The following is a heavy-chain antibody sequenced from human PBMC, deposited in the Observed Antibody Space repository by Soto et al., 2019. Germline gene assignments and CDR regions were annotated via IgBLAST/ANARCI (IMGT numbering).Heavy chain of an antibody. CDR1: GGSISSSSYY. V-gene: IGHV4-39*01. J-gene: IGHJ4*02. CDR2: ISYSGST. Sequence: QLQLQESGPGLVKPSETLSLTCTVSGGSISSSSYYWGWIRQPPGKGLEWIGGISYSGSTYYNPCLTRRVTISVDTSKAQVSLKRSTVSAADTDVYYSARSTAPKKYYYDSSGYYCFDYWVQGTLVTVSS. D-gene: IGHD3-22*01. CDR3: ARSTAPKKYYYDSSGYYCFDY.